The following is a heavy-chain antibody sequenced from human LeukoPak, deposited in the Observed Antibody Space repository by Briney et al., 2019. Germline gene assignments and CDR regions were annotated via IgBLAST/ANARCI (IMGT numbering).Heavy chain of an antibody. D-gene: IGHD5-18*01. V-gene: IGHV1-2*02. CDR2: INPNSGGT. CDR3: ATLPGGDTAMVDY. J-gene: IGHJ4*02. Sequence: ASVKASCKASGYTFTGYYMHWVRQAPGQGLEWMEWINPNSGGTNYAQKFQGRVTMTRDTSISTAYMELSRLRSDDTAVYYCATLPGGDTAMVDYWGQGTLVTVSS. CDR1: GYTFTGYY.